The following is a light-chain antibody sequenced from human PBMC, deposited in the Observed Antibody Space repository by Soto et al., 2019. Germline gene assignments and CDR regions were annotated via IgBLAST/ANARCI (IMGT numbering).Light chain of an antibody. CDR1: QNINRW. J-gene: IGKJ4*01. Sequence: DIQMTQSPSTLSASVGDRVTITCLARQNINRWLAWYQQRPGKAPNLLIHKASTLEVGVPSRFSGSASGTEFTLTISSLQPDDFAVFFCLQYNVYPLSFGGGTKVDIK. V-gene: IGKV1-5*03. CDR2: KAS. CDR3: LQYNVYPLS.